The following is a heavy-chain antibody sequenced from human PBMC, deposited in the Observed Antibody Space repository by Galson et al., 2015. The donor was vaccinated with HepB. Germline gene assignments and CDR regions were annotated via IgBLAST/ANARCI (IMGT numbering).Heavy chain of an antibody. V-gene: IGHV3-23*01. Sequence: SLRLSCAASGFTFSSYAMSWVRQAPGKGLEWVSAISGSGGSTYYADSVKGRFTISRDNSKNTLYLQMNSLRAEDTAVYYCAKRGVSGGSPKSYYYYYYMDVWGKGTTVTVSS. J-gene: IGHJ6*03. D-gene: IGHD2-15*01. CDR2: ISGSGGST. CDR3: AKRGVSGGSPKSYYYYYYMDV. CDR1: GFTFSSYA.